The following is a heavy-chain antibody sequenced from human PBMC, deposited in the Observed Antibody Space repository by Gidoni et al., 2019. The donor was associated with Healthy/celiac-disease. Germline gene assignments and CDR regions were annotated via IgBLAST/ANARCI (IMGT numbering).Heavy chain of an antibody. D-gene: IGHD1-26*01. J-gene: IGHJ3*02. CDR3: AKSPPREWELLYAFDI. V-gene: IGHV3-30*18. Sequence: QVQLVESGGGVVQPGRSLRLSCAASGFTFSSYGMHWVRQAPGKGLEWVAVISYDGSNKYYADSVKGRFTISRDNSKNTLYLQMNSLRAEDTAVYYCAKSPPREWELLYAFDIWGQGTMVTVSS. CDR1: GFTFSSYG. CDR2: ISYDGSNK.